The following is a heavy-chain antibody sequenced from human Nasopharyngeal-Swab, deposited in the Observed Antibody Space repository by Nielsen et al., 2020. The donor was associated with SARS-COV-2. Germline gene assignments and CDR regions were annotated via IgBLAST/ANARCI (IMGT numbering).Heavy chain of an antibody. J-gene: IGHJ4*02. CDR1: GFTFDDYA. CDR3: ARGLFDGGYQFALDY. V-gene: IGHV3-9*01. CDR2: ISWNSGSI. D-gene: IGHD2-15*01. Sequence: GGSLRLSCAASGFTFDDYAMHWVRQAPGKGLEWVSGISWNSGSIGYADSVKGRFTISRDNAKNSLYLQMNSLRAEDTALYYCARGLFDGGYQFALDYWGQGTLVTVSS.